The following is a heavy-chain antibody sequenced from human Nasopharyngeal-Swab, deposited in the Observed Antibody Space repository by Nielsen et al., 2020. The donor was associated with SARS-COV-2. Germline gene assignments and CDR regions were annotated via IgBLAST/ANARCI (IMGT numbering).Heavy chain of an antibody. J-gene: IGHJ6*02. V-gene: IGHV2-26*01. Sequence: WIRQPPGKALEWLAHIFSNDEKSYNTSLETRLTISKDTSKSQVVLTVTNMDPVDTATYYCARLWGRNTALFQYRYALDVWGQGTTVTVSS. CDR2: IFSNDEK. D-gene: IGHD5-18*01. CDR3: ARLWGRNTALFQYRYALDV.